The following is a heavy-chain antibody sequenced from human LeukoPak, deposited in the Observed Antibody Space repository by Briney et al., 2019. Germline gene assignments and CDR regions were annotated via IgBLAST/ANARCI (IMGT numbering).Heavy chain of an antibody. D-gene: IGHD2-2*01. CDR3: ARDCSSTSCYWTNYYYYYGMDV. CDR2: ISAYYGNT. CDR1: GYTFTSYG. J-gene: IGHJ6*02. V-gene: IGHV1-18*01. Sequence: GASVKVSCKASGYTFTSYGISWVRQAPGQGLEWMGWISAYYGNTNYAQKLQGRVTMTTDTSTSTAYMELRSLRSDDTAVYYCARDCSSTSCYWTNYYYYYGMDVWGQGTTVTVSS.